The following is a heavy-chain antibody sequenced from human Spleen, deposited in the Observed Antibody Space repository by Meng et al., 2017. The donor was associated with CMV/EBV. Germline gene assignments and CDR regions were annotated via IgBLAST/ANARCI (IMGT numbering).Heavy chain of an antibody. D-gene: IGHD2-2*01. CDR2: IIPFCGPA. V-gene: IGHV1-69*05. Sequence: TCSSYAMSCVRQATGQGLEWMGGIIPFCGPAHYAQKFQGRITITTDESTNTAYMELRSLRAEDTAVYYCARGAHCSSAICYSQVDYWGQGTLVTVSS. J-gene: IGHJ4*02. CDR1: TCSSYA. CDR3: ARGAHCSSAICYSQVDY.